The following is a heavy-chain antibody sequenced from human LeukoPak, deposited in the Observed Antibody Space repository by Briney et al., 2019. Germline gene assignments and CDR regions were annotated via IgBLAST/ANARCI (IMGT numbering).Heavy chain of an antibody. J-gene: IGHJ5*02. CDR2: INHSGST. Sequence: SETLSLTCAVYGGSFSGYYWSWIRQPPGKGLEWIGEINHSGSTNYNPSLKSRVTISVDTSKNQFSLKLSSVTAADTAVYYCARADVRWFGELLYETWFDPWGQGTLVTVSS. CDR1: GGSFSGYY. V-gene: IGHV4-34*01. CDR3: ARADVRWFGELLYETWFDP. D-gene: IGHD3-10*01.